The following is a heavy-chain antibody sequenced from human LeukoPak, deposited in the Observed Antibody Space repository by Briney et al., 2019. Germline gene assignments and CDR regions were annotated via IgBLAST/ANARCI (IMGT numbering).Heavy chain of an antibody. CDR3: AKLASPHGDYVGGYFDY. J-gene: IGHJ4*02. CDR1: GFTFSSYA. Sequence: GGSLRLSCATSGFTFSSYAMSWVRQAPGKGLEWVSAISGSGGSTYYADSVKGRFTISRDNSKNTLYLQMNSLRAEDTAVYYCAKLASPHGDYVGGYFDYWGQGTLVTVSS. CDR2: ISGSGGST. D-gene: IGHD4-17*01. V-gene: IGHV3-23*01.